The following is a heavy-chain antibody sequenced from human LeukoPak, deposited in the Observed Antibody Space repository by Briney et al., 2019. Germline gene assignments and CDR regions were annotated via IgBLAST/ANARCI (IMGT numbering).Heavy chain of an antibody. J-gene: IGHJ4*02. CDR2: INPNSGGT. D-gene: IGHD2-2*01. CDR1: GYTFTGYY. V-gene: IGHV1-2*02. CDR3: ARDYPRSSTSFDY. Sequence: ASVKVSCKASGYTFTGYYMHWVRQAPGQGLEWMGWINPNSGGTNYAQKFQGRVTMTTDTSTSTAYMELRSLRSDDTAVYYCARDYPRSSTSFDYWGQGTLVTVSS.